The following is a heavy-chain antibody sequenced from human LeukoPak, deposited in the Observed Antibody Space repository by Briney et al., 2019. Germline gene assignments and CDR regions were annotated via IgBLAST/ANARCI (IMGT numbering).Heavy chain of an antibody. CDR2: ISGSGGNT. CDR1: GFTFNSYA. CDR3: AKAGGGLVSPFDY. J-gene: IGHJ4*02. Sequence: GGSLRLSCAASGFTFNSYAMSWVRQAPGKGLEWVSGISGSGGNTYYADSVKGRFTISRDNSKNTLYLQMNSLRAEDTAVYYCAKAGGGLVSPFDYWGQGTLVTASS. V-gene: IGHV3-23*01. D-gene: IGHD6-19*01.